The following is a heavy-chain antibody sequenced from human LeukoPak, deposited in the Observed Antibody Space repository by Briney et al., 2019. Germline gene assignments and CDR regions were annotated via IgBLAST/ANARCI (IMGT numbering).Heavy chain of an antibody. J-gene: IGHJ4*01. CDR2: VNRDGSET. CDR1: GFALSSHW. CDR3: GKERYGSSSVVDY. Sequence: GGSLRLSCAASGFALSSHWMTWVRQVPGRGPEWVANVNRDGSETYYLDSVKGRFTISRDNSKNTVYLQMNSLRVEDTAVYHCGKERYGSSSVVDYWGHGTLVTVSS. D-gene: IGHD6-6*01. V-gene: IGHV3-7*03.